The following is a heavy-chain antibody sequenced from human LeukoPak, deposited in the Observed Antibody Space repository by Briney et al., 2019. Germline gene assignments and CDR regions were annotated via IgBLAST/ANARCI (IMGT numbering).Heavy chain of an antibody. CDR3: ARMGFDGYNFDY. J-gene: IGHJ4*02. CDR1: GGSISSSSYY. CDR2: IYYSGST. Sequence: PSETLSLTCTVSGGSISSSSYYWGWIRQPPGKGLEWIGSIYYSGSTYYNPSLKSRVTISVDTSKNQFSLKLSSVTAADTAVYYCARMGFDGYNFDYWGQGTLVTVSS. V-gene: IGHV4-39*07. D-gene: IGHD5-24*01.